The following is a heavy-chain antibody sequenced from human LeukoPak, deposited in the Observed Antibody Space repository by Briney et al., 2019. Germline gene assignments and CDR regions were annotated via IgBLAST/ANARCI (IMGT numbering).Heavy chain of an antibody. D-gene: IGHD3-22*01. Sequence: GGSLRLSCAASGFTFSSYGMHWVRQAPGKGLEWVAVISYDGSNKYYADSVKGRFAISRDNSKNTLYLQVNSLRAEDTAVYYCAKVSTMIVVAYPSFDYWGQGTLVTVSS. CDR1: GFTFSSYG. CDR2: ISYDGSNK. V-gene: IGHV3-30*18. CDR3: AKVSTMIVVAYPSFDY. J-gene: IGHJ4*02.